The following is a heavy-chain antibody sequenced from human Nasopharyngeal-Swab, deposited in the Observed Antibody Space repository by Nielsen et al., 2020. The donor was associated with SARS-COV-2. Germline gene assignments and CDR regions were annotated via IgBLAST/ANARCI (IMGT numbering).Heavy chain of an antibody. CDR3: AKGTKGSGGNY. J-gene: IGHJ4*02. D-gene: IGHD6-25*01. CDR2: INSDGSST. Sequence: GVLKISCAASGFTFSSYWMHWVRQAPGKGLVWVSRINSDGSSTSYADSVKGRFTISRDNAKNTLYLQMNSLRAEDTAVYYCAKGTKGSGGNYWGQGTLVTVSS. V-gene: IGHV3-74*01. CDR1: GFTFSSYW.